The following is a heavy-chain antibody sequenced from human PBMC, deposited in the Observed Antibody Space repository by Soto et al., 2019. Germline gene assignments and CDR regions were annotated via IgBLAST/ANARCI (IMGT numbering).Heavy chain of an antibody. CDR3: ARQTTVTTFYYFDY. Sequence: SETLSLTCTVSGGSISSSSYYWGWIRQPPGKGLEWIGSIYYSGSTYYNPSLKSRVTISVDTSKNQFSLKLSSVTAADTAVYYCARQTTVTTFYYFDYWGQGTLVTVSS. J-gene: IGHJ4*02. CDR2: IYYSGST. CDR1: GGSISSSSYY. V-gene: IGHV4-39*01. D-gene: IGHD4-17*01.